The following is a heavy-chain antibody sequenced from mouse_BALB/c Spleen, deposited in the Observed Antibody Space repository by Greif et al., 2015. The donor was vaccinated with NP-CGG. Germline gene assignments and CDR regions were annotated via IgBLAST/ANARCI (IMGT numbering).Heavy chain of an antibody. J-gene: IGHJ1*01. V-gene: IGHV1-5*01. CDR2: IYPGNSDT. D-gene: IGHD2-4*01. CDR3: TRGYDYDGWYFDV. Sequence: VQLKQSGTVLARPGASVKMSCKASGYSFTSYWMHWVKQRPGQGLEWIGAIYPGNSDTSYNQKFKGKAKLTAVTSASTAYMELSSLTNEDSAVYYCTRGYDYDGWYFDVWGAGTTVTVSS. CDR1: GYSFTSYW.